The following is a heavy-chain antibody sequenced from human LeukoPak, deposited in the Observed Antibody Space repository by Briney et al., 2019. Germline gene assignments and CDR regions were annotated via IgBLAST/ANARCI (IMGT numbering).Heavy chain of an antibody. J-gene: IGHJ4*02. CDR3: AKDGDSSGYSQFDY. CDR1: GFTFDDYA. CDR2: ISWNSGSI. V-gene: IGHV3-9*01. Sequence: GGSLRLSCAASGFTFDDYAMHWVRQAPGKGLEWVSGISWNSGSIGYADSVKGRFTISRDNAKNSLYLQMNSLRAEDTALYYCAKDGDSSGYSQFDYWGQGTLVTVSS. D-gene: IGHD3-22*01.